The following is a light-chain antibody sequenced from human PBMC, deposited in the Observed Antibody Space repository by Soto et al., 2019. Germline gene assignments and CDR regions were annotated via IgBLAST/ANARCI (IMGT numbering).Light chain of an antibody. CDR2: GAS. CDR1: QSVSSY. CDR3: QQYGSSLVT. V-gene: IGKV3-20*01. J-gene: IGKJ1*01. Sequence: EIVLTQSPAPLSLSPGERATPSCRASQSVSSYLAWYQQKPGQAPRLLIYGASSRATGIPDRFSGSGSGTDFTLTISRLEPEDFAVYYCQQYGSSLVTFGQGTKVDI.